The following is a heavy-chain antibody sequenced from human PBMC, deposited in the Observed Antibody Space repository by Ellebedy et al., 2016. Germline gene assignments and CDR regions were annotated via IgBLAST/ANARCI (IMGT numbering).Heavy chain of an antibody. CDR3: AKDADPDLYYTKYPMGTAFDI. D-gene: IGHD5-18*01. Sequence: GGSLRLXXAASRFSLRDYAMSWVRQAPGKGLEWVSSLSGSGFSTNYADSVKGRFTMYRDNSKNTLYLETNSLRAEDTAMYYCAKDADPDLYYTKYPMGTAFDIWGQGTMVTVSS. CDR1: RFSLRDYA. J-gene: IGHJ3*02. V-gene: IGHV3-23*01. CDR2: LSGSGFST.